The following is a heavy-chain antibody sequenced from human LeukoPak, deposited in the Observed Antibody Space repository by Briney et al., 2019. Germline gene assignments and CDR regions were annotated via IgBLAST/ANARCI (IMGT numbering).Heavy chain of an antibody. CDR3: AREESEGFDY. V-gene: IGHV3-21*01. CDR2: IGGSSSSI. D-gene: IGHD1-14*01. Sequence: GGSLRLSCAASGFTFSTYPMNWVRQAPGKGLEWVSFIGGSSSSIYYADSLKGRFTISRDNAKNSLYLQMNSLRAEDTAVYYCAREESEGFDYWGQGTLVTVSS. CDR1: GFTFSTYP. J-gene: IGHJ4*02.